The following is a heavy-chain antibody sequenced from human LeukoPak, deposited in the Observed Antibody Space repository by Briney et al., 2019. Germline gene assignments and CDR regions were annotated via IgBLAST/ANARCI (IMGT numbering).Heavy chain of an antibody. D-gene: IGHD2-2*01. J-gene: IGHJ5*02. CDR1: GGSSSVYY. V-gene: IGHV4-34*01. CDR2: INHSGST. CDR3: ASSRLGYCSGTTCCLSWFDP. Sequence: SETLSLTCAVYGGSSSVYYWSWVRQPPGKGLEWIGEINHSGSTNYNPSLKSRVTISVDTSKNQFSLKLTSVTAADTAVYYCASSRLGYCSGTTCCLSWFDPWGQGTLVTVSS.